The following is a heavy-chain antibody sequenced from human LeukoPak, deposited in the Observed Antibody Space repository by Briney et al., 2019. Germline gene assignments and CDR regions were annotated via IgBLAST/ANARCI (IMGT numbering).Heavy chain of an antibody. CDR3: ARDLTAGHYYDSSGYSNFDY. V-gene: IGHV3-23*01. CDR1: GFTFSSYA. Sequence: GGSLRLSCAAPGFTFSSYAMSWVRQAPGKGLEWVSTISGTSGSTYYADSVKGRFTISRDNSKNTLYLQMNSLRAEDTAVYYCARDLTAGHYYDSSGYSNFDYWGQGTLVTVSS. CDR2: ISGTSGST. J-gene: IGHJ4*02. D-gene: IGHD3-22*01.